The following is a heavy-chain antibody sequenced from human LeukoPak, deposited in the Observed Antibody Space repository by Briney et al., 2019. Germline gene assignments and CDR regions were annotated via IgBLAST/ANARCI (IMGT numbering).Heavy chain of an antibody. CDR2: IHSSGST. CDR1: GGSISYYY. V-gene: IGHV4-4*07. Sequence: PSETLSHTCTVSGGSISYYYWTWIRQPAGKGLEWIGRIHSSGSTNYNPSLKSRVTMSVDTSKNQFSLRLSSVTAADTAVYYCARDPHGSSGWYDYWGQGILVTVSS. CDR3: ARDPHGSSGWYDY. J-gene: IGHJ4*02. D-gene: IGHD6-19*01.